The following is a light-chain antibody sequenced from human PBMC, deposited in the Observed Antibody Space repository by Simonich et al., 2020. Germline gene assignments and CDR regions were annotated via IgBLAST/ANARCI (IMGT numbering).Light chain of an antibody. V-gene: IGLV2-14*01. CDR1: SSDVGGYNY. Sequence: QSALTQPASVSGSPGQSITLSCTGTSSDVGGYNYFPWYQQHPGKAPKLMIYDVSKRPSGVSNRFSGSKSGNTASLTISGLQAEDEADYYCSSYTSSSTWVFGGGTKLTVL. CDR2: DVS. J-gene: IGLJ3*02. CDR3: SSYTSSSTWV.